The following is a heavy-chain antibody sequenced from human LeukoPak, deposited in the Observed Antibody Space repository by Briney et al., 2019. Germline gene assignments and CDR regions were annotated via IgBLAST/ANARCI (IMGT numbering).Heavy chain of an antibody. J-gene: IGHJ6*02. Sequence: SETLSLTCTVSGGSISSSSYYWGWIRQPPGKGLEWIGSIYYSGSTYYNPSLKSRVTISVDTSKNQFSLKLSSVTAADTAVYYCARRTYYYDQFMDVWGPGTTVTVSS. D-gene: IGHD3-22*01. CDR2: IYYSGST. CDR3: ARRTYYYDQFMDV. CDR1: GGSISSSSYY. V-gene: IGHV4-39*01.